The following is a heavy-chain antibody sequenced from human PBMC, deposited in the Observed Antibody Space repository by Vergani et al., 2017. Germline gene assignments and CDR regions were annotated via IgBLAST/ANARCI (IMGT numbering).Heavy chain of an antibody. CDR2: IFGSWTA. J-gene: IGHJ4*02. CDR1: GASMSSVGYY. Sequence: QVQLQESGPGLVKPSQTLSLTCTVSGASMSSVGYYWTWIRQSAGKRLEWMGDIFGSWTANYNPSFQGRVSMSVATSQNQFSLTLSSVNATDTAVYYCARGSSAAGYSGPHSWGQGTRVTVSS. V-gene: IGHV4-61*02. D-gene: IGHD5-12*01. CDR3: ARGSSAAGYSGPHS.